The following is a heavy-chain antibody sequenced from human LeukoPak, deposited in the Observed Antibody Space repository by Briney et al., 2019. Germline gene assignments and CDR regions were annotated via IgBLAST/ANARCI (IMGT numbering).Heavy chain of an antibody. Sequence: SETLSLTCTVSGGSISSGDYYWSWLRQPPGKGLEWIGYIYYSGSTYYNPSLKSRVTISVDTSKNQFSLKLSSVTAADTAVYYCARVVVVPAAYDYWGQGTLVTVSS. V-gene: IGHV4-30-4*08. CDR3: ARVVVVPAAYDY. J-gene: IGHJ4*02. D-gene: IGHD2-2*01. CDR1: GGSISSGDYY. CDR2: IYYSGST.